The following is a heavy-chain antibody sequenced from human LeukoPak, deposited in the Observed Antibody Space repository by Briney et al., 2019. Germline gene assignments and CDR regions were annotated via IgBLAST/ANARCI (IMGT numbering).Heavy chain of an antibody. V-gene: IGHV4-31*03. CDR3: ARDRIWDRRQYQLLLGSTTDYGMDV. CDR2: IYYSGST. J-gene: IGHJ6*04. CDR1: GGSIISGGYY. Sequence: SQTLSLTCTVSGGSIISGGYYWSWIRQHPGKGLECIGYIYYSGSTYYNPSLKSRVTISVDTSKNQFSLKLSSVTAADTAVYYCARDRIWDRRQYQLLLGSTTDYGMDVWGKVTTVTVSS. D-gene: IGHD2-2*01.